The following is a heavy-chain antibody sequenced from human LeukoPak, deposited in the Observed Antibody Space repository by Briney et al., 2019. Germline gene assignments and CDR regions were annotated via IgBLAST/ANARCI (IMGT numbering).Heavy chain of an antibody. V-gene: IGHV3-30*02. J-gene: IGHJ4*02. CDR1: GFTFSSYG. D-gene: IGHD1-26*01. CDR3: AKDAGWELLSHLDY. Sequence: GGSLRLSCAASGFTFSSYGMHWVRQAPGKGPEWVAFIRYDGSNKYYADSVKGRFTISRDNSKNTLYLQMNSLRAEDTAVYYCAKDAGWELLSHLDYWGQGTLVTVSS. CDR2: IRYDGSNK.